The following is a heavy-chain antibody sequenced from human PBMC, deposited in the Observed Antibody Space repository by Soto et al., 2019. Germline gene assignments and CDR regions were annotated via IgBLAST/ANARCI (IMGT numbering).Heavy chain of an antibody. CDR3: AKSIGPGYYDSSGYHLDY. D-gene: IGHD3-22*01. Sequence: GGSLRLSCAASGFTFSSYGMHWVRQAPGKGLEWVAVISYDGSNKYYADSVKGRFTISRDNSKNTLYLQMNSLRAEDTAVYYCAKSIGPGYYDSSGYHLDYWGQGTLVTVSS. V-gene: IGHV3-30*18. CDR1: GFTFSSYG. CDR2: ISYDGSNK. J-gene: IGHJ4*02.